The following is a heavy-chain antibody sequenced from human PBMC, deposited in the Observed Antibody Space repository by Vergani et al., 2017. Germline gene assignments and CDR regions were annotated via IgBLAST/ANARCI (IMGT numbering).Heavy chain of an antibody. V-gene: IGHV3-7*01. CDR2: IKQDGSEK. CDR3: ARDNDLRWLQRNAFDI. J-gene: IGHJ3*02. CDR1: GFTFSAYW. Sequence: EVLLVESGGGLVQPGGSLRLSCAASGFTFSAYWMNWVRQAPGKGLEWVANIKQDGSEKYYVDSVKGRFTISRDNANNLVYLQMSSVRADDTAVYYCARDNDLRWLQRNAFDIWGQGTMVTVSS. D-gene: IGHD5-24*01.